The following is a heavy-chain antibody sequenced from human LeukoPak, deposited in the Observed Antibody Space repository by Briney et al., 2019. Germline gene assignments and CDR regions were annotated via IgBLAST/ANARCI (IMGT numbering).Heavy chain of an antibody. J-gene: IGHJ4*02. CDR3: AKRIQSAMATGY. CDR1: GFTFSNSA. D-gene: IGHD5-18*01. Sequence: GGSLRLSCAAPGFTFSNSALSWVRQAPGKGLEWGSDISGSGGSTYYADSVEGRFTISRENSKNTLSLQMNSLRAEDTAVYYCAKRIQSAMATGYWGQETLVTVSS. V-gene: IGHV3-23*01. CDR2: ISGSGGST.